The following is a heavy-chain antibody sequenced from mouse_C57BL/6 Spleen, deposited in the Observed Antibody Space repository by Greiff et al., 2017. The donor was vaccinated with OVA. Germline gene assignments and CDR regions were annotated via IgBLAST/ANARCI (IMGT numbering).Heavy chain of an antibody. Sequence: VHVKQSGTVLARPGASVKMSCKTSGYTFTSYWMHWVHQRPGQGLEWIGAIYPGNSDTSYNQKFKGKAKLTADTSASTAYMELSSLTNEDSAVYYCTRGETRGFDYWGQGTTLTVSS. D-gene: IGHD1-3*01. CDR2: IYPGNSDT. V-gene: IGHV1-5*01. CDR1: GYTFTSYW. CDR3: TRGETRGFDY. J-gene: IGHJ2*01.